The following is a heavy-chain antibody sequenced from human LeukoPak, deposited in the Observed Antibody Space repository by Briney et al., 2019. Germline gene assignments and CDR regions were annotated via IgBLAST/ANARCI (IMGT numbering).Heavy chain of an antibody. CDR2: IYYSGTT. J-gene: IGHJ4*02. CDR1: GGSISSSSDN. Sequence: SETLSLTCAVSGGSISSSSDNWGWIRQPPGKGLEWIGSIYYSGTTYYNPSFKSRLTISVDTSKNQFSLKLSSVTAVDTAVYYCARHGRIIASPLVWGQGILVTVSS. CDR3: ARHGRIIASPLV. D-gene: IGHD6-13*01. V-gene: IGHV4-39*01.